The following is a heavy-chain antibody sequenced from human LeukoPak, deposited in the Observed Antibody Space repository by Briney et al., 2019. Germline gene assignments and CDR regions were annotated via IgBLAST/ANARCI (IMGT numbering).Heavy chain of an antibody. CDR1: GFTFSSYA. CDR3: AILTVTTAY. V-gene: IGHV3-23*01. D-gene: IGHD4-17*01. J-gene: IGHJ4*02. Sequence: QSGGSLTLSCAASGFTFSSYAMSWVRQSQGKGLVWFIGINGNGGSTYYVDPVKGRFTISRDNTKNTLFLEMNSLRAEDTAIYYCAILTVTTAYWGQGTLVTVSS. CDR2: INGNGGST.